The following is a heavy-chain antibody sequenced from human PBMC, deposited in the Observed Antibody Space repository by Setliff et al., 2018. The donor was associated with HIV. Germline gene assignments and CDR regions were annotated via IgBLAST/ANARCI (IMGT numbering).Heavy chain of an antibody. CDR1: GGSISSYY. J-gene: IGHJ4*02. D-gene: IGHD6-13*01. CDR2: IYYSGST. Sequence: SETLSLTCTVSGGSISSYYWSWIRQPPGKGLEWVGYIYYSGSTYYNPSLKSRVTMSVDTSKNQFSLRLSSVTAADTAVYYCARGAIAAAGDFDYWGQGTLVTVSS. V-gene: IGHV4-59*12. CDR3: ARGAIAAAGDFDY.